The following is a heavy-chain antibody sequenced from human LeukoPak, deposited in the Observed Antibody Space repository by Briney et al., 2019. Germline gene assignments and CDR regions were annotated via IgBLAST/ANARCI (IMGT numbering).Heavy chain of an antibody. Sequence: GGSLRLSCAASGFTFTTYALTWVRQAPGKGLEWVSVIYSGGSTYYADSVKGRFTISRDNSKNTLYLQMNSLRAEDTVVYYCARDPLSGMDVWGQGTTVTVSS. CDR2: IYSGGST. CDR1: GFTFTTYA. CDR3: ARDPLSGMDV. V-gene: IGHV3-66*01. J-gene: IGHJ6*02. D-gene: IGHD2/OR15-2a*01.